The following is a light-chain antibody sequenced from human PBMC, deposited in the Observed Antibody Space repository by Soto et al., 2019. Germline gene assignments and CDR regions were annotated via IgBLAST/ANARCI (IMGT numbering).Light chain of an antibody. Sequence: QSVLTQPPSASGSPGQSVTISCTGTSNEVGAYNFVSWYQQHPGKAHKLMIYEVRKRPSGVPVCFSGSRSGNTASLTVSGLQAEDEADYYCSSYAGSNKHYVFGTGTKVTVL. J-gene: IGLJ1*01. CDR1: SNEVGAYNF. CDR3: SSYAGSNKHYV. V-gene: IGLV2-8*01. CDR2: EVR.